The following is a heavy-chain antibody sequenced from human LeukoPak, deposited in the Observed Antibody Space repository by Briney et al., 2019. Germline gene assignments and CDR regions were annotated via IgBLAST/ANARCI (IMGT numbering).Heavy chain of an antibody. CDR1: GFTFSSYG. J-gene: IGHJ6*02. CDR3: AKGGPGPGQTTYYYYGMDV. Sequence: PGRSLRLSCAASGFTFSSYGMHWVRQAPGKGLEWVAVISYDGSNKYYADSVKGRFTISRDNSKNTLYLQINSLRAEDTAVYYCAKGGPGPGQTTYYYYGMDVWGQGTTVTVSS. V-gene: IGHV3-30*18. CDR2: ISYDGSNK. D-gene: IGHD1-14*01.